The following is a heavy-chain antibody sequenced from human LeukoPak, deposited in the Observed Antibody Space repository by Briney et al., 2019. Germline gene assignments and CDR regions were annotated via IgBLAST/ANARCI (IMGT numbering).Heavy chain of an antibody. CDR1: GGSISSSSYY. CDR2: IYYSGST. Sequence: SETLSLTCTVSGGSISSSSYYWGWIRQPPGTGLEWIGSIYYSGSTYYNPSLKSRVTISVDTSKNQFSLKLSSVTAADTAVYYCARGATYAYYQDYWGQGTLVTVSS. D-gene: IGHD1-26*01. CDR3: ARGATYAYYQDY. V-gene: IGHV4-39*01. J-gene: IGHJ4*02.